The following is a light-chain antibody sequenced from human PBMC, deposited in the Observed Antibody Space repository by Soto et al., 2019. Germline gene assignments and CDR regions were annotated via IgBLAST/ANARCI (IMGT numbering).Light chain of an antibody. Sequence: ETAMAQSPATLSLSPGERATLSCRASQSVSSNLAWYLQKPGQAPRLLIYGASTRATGTAARFSGSGSGTDFTLTISSLQSEDFAVYYCQQYNNWPRTFGQGTKVEFK. CDR3: QQYNNWPRT. V-gene: IGKV3-15*01. CDR1: QSVSSN. CDR2: GAS. J-gene: IGKJ1*01.